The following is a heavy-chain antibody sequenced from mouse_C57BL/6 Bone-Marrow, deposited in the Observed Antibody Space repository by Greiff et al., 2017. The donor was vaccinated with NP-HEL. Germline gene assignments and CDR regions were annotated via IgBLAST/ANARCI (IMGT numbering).Heavy chain of an antibody. Sequence: EVKLMESGGGLVKPGGSLKLSCAASGFTFSDYGMHWVRQAPEKGLEWVAYISSGSSTIYYADTVKGRFTISRDNAKNTLFLQMTSLRSEDTAMYYCARKEDDGYYTWFAYWGQGTLVTVSA. CDR2: ISSGSSTI. CDR1: GFTFSDYG. J-gene: IGHJ3*01. D-gene: IGHD2-3*01. V-gene: IGHV5-17*01. CDR3: ARKEDDGYYTWFAY.